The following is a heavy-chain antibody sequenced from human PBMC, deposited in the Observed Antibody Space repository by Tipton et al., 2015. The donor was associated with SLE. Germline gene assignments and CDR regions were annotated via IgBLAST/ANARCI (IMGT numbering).Heavy chain of an antibody. V-gene: IGHV4-4*02. J-gene: IGHJ6*02. CDR2: IYHSGST. Sequence: TLSLTCTVSGVSISRGNWWSWVRQPPGKGLEWIGEIYHSGSTHYNPSLKSRVTISVDTSKNQFSLKLSSVTAADTAVYYCARDRGFYYYFYGMDVWGQGTTVTVSS. CDR3: ARDRGFYYYFYGMDV. CDR1: GVSISRGNW.